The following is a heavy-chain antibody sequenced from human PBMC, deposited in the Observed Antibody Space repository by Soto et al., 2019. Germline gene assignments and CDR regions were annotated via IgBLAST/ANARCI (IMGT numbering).Heavy chain of an antibody. Sequence: PSETLSLTCTVSGDSISSGGYYWSWIRQHPGKGLEWIGYIYYSGSTYYNPSLKSRVTISVDTSKNQFSLKLSSVTAADTAVYYCARDILAAAGYYYYGMDVWGQGTTVTVSS. D-gene: IGHD6-13*01. CDR2: IYYSGST. CDR1: GDSISSGGYY. V-gene: IGHV4-31*03. J-gene: IGHJ6*02. CDR3: ARDILAAAGYYYYGMDV.